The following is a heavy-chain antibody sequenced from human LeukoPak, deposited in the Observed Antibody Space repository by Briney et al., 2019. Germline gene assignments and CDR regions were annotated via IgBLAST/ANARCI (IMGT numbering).Heavy chain of an antibody. J-gene: IGHJ3*02. V-gene: IGHV3-23*01. CDR3: AKGVAHDAFDI. CDR2: ISGSGGST. CDR1: RFTFSSYA. Sequence: PGGSLRLSCAASRFTFSSYAMSWVRQAPGKGLEWVSAISGSGGSTYYGDSVKGRFTTSRDNSQNTTYLQMSSLRAEDTAVYYCAKGVAHDAFDIWGQGTMVTVSS.